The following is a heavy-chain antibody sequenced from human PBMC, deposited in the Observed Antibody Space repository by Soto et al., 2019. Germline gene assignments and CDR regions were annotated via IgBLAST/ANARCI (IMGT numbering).Heavy chain of an antibody. CDR1: GYTFTSYY. CDR3: ARDGLPTIASSTPFYGMDV. V-gene: IGHV1-46*01. J-gene: IGHJ6*02. D-gene: IGHD2-2*01. Sequence: ASVKVSCKASGYTFTSYYMHWVRQAPGQGLEWMGIINPSGGSTSYAQKFQGRFTMTRDTSTSTVYMELSSLRSEDTAVYYCARDGLPTIASSTPFYGMDVWGQGTTLTVSS. CDR2: INPSGGST.